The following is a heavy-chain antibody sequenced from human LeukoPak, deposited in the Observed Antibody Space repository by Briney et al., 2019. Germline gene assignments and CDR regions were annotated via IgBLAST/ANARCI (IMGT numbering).Heavy chain of an antibody. V-gene: IGHV4-4*09. D-gene: IGHD6-19*01. CDR2: IYTSGST. CDR3: ARAYSSSDIVGV. J-gene: IGHJ4*02. Sequence: SETLSLTCTVWGGSINSYYWSWLRQPPGKGLEWIRYIYTSGSTNYNPSLKSRVTISVDTSKNQFSLKLSSVTAADTAVYYCARAYSSSDIVGVWGPGTLVNGSS. CDR1: GGSINSYY.